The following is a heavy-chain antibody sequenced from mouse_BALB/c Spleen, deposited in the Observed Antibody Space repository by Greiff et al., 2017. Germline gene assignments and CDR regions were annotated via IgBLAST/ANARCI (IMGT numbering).Heavy chain of an antibody. V-gene: IGHV5-17*02. CDR3: ATYYGNYDYAMDY. D-gene: IGHD2-10*01. CDR2: ISSGSSTI. CDR1: GFTFSSFG. J-gene: IGHJ4*01. Sequence: EVKLMESGGGLVQPGGSRKLSCAASGFTFSSFGMHWVRQAPEKGLEWVAYISSGSSTIYYADTVKGRFTISRDNPKNTLFLQMTSLRSEDTAMYYCATYYGNYDYAMDYWGQGTSVTVSS.